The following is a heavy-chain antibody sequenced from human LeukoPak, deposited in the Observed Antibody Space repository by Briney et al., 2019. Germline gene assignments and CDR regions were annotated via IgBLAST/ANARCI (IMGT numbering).Heavy chain of an antibody. D-gene: IGHD4-11*01. Sequence: GGSLRLSCAASGFIFSDYYMSWFRQAPGKGLEWISYISGSGTDTNYADSVEGRFTVSRDNAKNSQYLQMNSLRVEGTAVYYCARGHTTVRHWGQGTLVTVSS. J-gene: IGHJ4*02. CDR2: ISGSGTDT. CDR1: GFIFSDYY. V-gene: IGHV3-11*06. CDR3: ARGHTTVRH.